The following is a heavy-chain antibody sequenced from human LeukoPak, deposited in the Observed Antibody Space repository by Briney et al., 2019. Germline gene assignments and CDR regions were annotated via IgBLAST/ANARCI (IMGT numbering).Heavy chain of an antibody. V-gene: IGHV1-46*01. CDR3: AREGLGIGAFDI. CDR2: INPSGGST. Sequence: ASLKVSCKASGYTFTIYYMHWVRQAPGQGLEWMGIINPSGGSTSYAQKFQGRVTMTRDTSTSTVYMELSSLRSEDTAVYYCAREGLGIGAFDIWGQGTMVTVSS. J-gene: IGHJ3*02. CDR1: GYTFTIYY. D-gene: IGHD7-27*01.